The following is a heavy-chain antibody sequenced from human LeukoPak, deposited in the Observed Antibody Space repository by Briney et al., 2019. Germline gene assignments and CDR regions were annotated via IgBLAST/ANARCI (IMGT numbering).Heavy chain of an antibody. J-gene: IGHJ5*02. D-gene: IGHD4-17*01. Sequence: SETLSLTCTVSGDSVTGHDYYWSWIRQPPGKGLEWIGYIYYSGSTKYNPSLKSRVTISVDTSKNQFSLKLSSVTAADTAVYYCARGGTTVTPGLLWFDPWGQGTLVTVSS. CDR2: IYYSGST. CDR3: ARGGTTVTPGLLWFDP. V-gene: IGHV4-61*08. CDR1: GDSVTGHDYY.